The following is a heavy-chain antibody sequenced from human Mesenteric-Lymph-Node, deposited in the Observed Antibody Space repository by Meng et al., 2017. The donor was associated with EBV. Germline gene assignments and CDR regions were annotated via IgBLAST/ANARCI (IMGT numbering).Heavy chain of an antibody. CDR2: STHNGIV. V-gene: IGHV4-34*01. J-gene: IGHJ4*02. CDR3: ARIESIWGTYRKYYFDY. Sequence: QGQLQQWGAGLVKPSETLSLTCAVHGVSLSGYYWSWIRQAPGQGLEWIGESTHNGIVNYNPSLKSRVAISVDTFKNQFSLRLTSVTAADTAIYYCARIESIWGTYRKYYFDYWGQGTLVTVSS. CDR1: GVSLSGYY. D-gene: IGHD3-16*02.